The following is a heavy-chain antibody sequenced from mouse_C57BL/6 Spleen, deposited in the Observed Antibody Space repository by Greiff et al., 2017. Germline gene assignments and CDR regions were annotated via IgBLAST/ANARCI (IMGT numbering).Heavy chain of an antibody. V-gene: IGHV5-4*01. D-gene: IGHD2-1*01. CDR2: ISDGGSYT. Sequence: EVKLVESGGGLVKPGGSLKLSCAASGFTFSSYAMSWVRQTPEKRLEWVATISDGGSYTYYPDNVKGRFTISRDNAKNNLYLQMSHLKSEDTAMYYCAREYGNYLDYWGQGTTLTVSS. CDR1: GFTFSSYA. CDR3: AREYGNYLDY. J-gene: IGHJ2*01.